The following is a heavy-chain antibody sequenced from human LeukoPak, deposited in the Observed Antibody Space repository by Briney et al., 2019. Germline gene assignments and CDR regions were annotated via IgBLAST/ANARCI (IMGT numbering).Heavy chain of an antibody. Sequence: PSETLSLTCTVSGGSISSYYWSWIRQPPGKGLEWIGYIYYSGSTNYNPSLKSRVPISVDTSKNQFSLKLSSVTAADTAVYYCARMTGILTGYYPDAFDIWGQGTMVTVSS. CDR1: GGSISSYY. CDR2: IYYSGST. J-gene: IGHJ3*02. CDR3: ARMTGILTGYYPDAFDI. V-gene: IGHV4-59*01. D-gene: IGHD3-9*01.